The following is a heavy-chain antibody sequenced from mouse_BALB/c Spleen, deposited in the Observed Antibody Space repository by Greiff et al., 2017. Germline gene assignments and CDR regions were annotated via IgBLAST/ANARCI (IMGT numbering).Heavy chain of an antibody. CDR1: GFSLTSYG. CDR3: AKKGGNYYYAMDY. J-gene: IGHJ4*01. CDR2: IWRGGST. Sequence: QVHVKQSGPSLVQPSQSLSITCTVSGFSLTSYGVHWVRQSPGKGLEWLGVIWRGGSTDYNAAFMSRLSITKDNSKSQVFFKMNSLQADDTAIYYCAKKGGNYYYAMDYWGQGTSVTVSS. V-gene: IGHV2-5-1*01.